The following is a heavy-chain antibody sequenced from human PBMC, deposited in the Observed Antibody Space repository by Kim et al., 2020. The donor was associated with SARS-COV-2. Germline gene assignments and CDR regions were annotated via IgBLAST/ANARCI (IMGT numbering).Heavy chain of an antibody. CDR1: GFTFSSYG. D-gene: IGHD2-15*01. CDR3: AKLVGGSCYSAVAN. CDR2: ISGSGGDT. Sequence: GGSLRLSCIYSGFTFSSYGMSWVRQAPGKGLEWVAAISGSGGDTFYVNSVRGRFTVSRDDSKNTLYLQMNSLRADDTAIYFCAKLVGGSCYSAVANWGQGTLVTVSS. J-gene: IGHJ4*02. V-gene: IGHV3-23*01.